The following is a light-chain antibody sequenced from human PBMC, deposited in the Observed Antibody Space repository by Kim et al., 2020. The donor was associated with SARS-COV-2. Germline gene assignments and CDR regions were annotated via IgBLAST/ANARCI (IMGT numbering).Light chain of an antibody. Sequence: LSPGRRATLACRASRGVTTNLAWYHQKPGQPPRLLTYDASNRATGIPARFSGSGSGTEFTLTISSLEPEDFAVYYCQQRESWPLTFGGGTKVDIK. J-gene: IGKJ4*01. CDR3: QQRESWPLT. V-gene: IGKV3-11*01. CDR1: RGVTTN. CDR2: DAS.